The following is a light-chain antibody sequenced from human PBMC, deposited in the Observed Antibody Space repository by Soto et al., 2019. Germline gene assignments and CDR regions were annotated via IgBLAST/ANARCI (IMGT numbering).Light chain of an antibody. J-gene: IGLJ2*01. V-gene: IGLV2-14*01. CDR1: SSDVGDYNY. CDR2: GVS. Sequence: QSVLTQPASVSGSPGQSITISCTGTSSDVGDYNYVSWYQQHPGKAPKLIIYGVSNRPSGISNRFSGSKSGNTASLTVSGLQAEDEADYYCSSYTATNTLVFGGGTMLTVL. CDR3: SSYTATNTLV.